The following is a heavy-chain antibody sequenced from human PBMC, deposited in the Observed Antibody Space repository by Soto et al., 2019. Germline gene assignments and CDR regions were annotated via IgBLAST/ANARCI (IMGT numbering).Heavy chain of an antibody. Sequence: GGSLRLSCAASGFTFSSYAMSWVRQAPGKGLEWVSAISGSGGSTYYADSVKGRFTISRDNSKNTLYLQMNSLRAEDTAVYYCAKAETRSTPAGYGMDVWGQGTTVTVSS. J-gene: IGHJ6*02. D-gene: IGHD2-2*01. CDR2: ISGSGGST. V-gene: IGHV3-23*01. CDR3: AKAETRSTPAGYGMDV. CDR1: GFTFSSYA.